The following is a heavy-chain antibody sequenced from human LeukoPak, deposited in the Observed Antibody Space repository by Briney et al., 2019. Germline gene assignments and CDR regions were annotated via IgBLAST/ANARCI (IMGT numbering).Heavy chain of an antibody. CDR3: ARAHDYGPYDY. CDR1: GGSFSGYY. J-gene: IGHJ4*02. V-gene: IGHV4-31*11. Sequence: SETLSLTCAVYGGSFSGYYWSWIRQHPGKGLEWIGYIYYSGSTYYNPSLKSRVTISVDTSKNQFSLKLSSVSAADTAVYYCARAHDYGPYDYWGQGTLVTVSS. CDR2: IYYSGST. D-gene: IGHD4-17*01.